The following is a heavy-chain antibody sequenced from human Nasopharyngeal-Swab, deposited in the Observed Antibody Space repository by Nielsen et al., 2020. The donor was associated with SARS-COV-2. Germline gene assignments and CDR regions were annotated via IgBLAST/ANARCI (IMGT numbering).Heavy chain of an antibody. D-gene: IGHD3-10*01. Sequence: WVRQAPGQGLEWMGCINPNSGGATYAQKFEVRVTMTRATSRDTAYMELSVLRPDDTAVFYCAREMRDSSSGNDAFDVWGQGTRVTVSS. V-gene: IGHV1-2*02. J-gene: IGHJ3*01. CDR3: AREMRDSSSGNDAFDV. CDR2: INPNSGGA.